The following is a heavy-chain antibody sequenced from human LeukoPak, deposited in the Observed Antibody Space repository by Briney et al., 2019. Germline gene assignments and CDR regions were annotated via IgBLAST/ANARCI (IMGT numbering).Heavy chain of an antibody. CDR2: ISSSSSYI. Sequence: GGSLRLSCAASGFTFSSYAMSWVRQAPGKGLEWVSSISSSSSYIYYADSVKGRFTISRDNATNSLYLQMNSLRAEDTAVYYCARDVTLGNLDYWGQGILVIVSS. CDR1: GFTFSSYA. V-gene: IGHV3-21*01. D-gene: IGHD3-16*01. J-gene: IGHJ4*02. CDR3: ARDVTLGNLDY.